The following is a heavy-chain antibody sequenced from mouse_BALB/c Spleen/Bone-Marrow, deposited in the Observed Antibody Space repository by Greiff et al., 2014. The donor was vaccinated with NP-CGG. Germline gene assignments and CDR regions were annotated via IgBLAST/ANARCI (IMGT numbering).Heavy chain of an antibody. Sequence: VQLQQSGAELVRPGASVTLSCKASGYTFTDYEMHWVKQTPVHGLEWIGTLDPETGGTAYNQKFKDMATLTADKSSTTAYMELRSLTSEDSAVYYCANWGYYAMDYWGQEISVTVSS. CDR2: LDPETGGT. D-gene: IGHD4-1*01. J-gene: IGHJ4*01. V-gene: IGHV1-15*01. CDR3: ANWGYYAMDY. CDR1: GYTFTDYE.